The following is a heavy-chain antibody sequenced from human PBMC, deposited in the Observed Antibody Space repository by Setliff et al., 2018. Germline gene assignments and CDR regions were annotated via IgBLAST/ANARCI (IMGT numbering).Heavy chain of an antibody. CDR2: ISNEGHNK. J-gene: IGHJ3*02. D-gene: IGHD5-18*01. CDR3: ARDPDTAMVRNDAFDI. CDR1: GFIFCESW. V-gene: IGHV3-30*03. Sequence: GGSLRLSCAASGFIFCESWMHWVRQVPGKGMVWVAVISNEGHNKYYADSVKGRCTISRNNSKNTLYLQMNRWRGEATAVYYCARDPDTAMVRNDAFDIWGQGTMVTVSS.